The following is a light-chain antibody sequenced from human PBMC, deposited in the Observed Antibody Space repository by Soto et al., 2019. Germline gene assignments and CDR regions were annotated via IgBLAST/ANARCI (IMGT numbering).Light chain of an antibody. J-gene: IGKJ4*01. CDR2: GAS. Sequence: EMVMTQSPVTLSLSPGERATLSCRASQSVGSNLTWYQQKPGQAPRLLIYGASNRSTGVPARFSGSGSGTEFSRTISSLQSEDFAIYHCQQYGRWPPAFGGGTKVEVK. CDR3: QQYGRWPPA. CDR1: QSVGSN. V-gene: IGKV3-15*01.